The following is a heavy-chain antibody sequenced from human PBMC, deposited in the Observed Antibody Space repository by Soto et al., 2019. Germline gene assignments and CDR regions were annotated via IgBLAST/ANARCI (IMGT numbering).Heavy chain of an antibody. Sequence: VQLLESGGGLVQPGGSLRLSCGASGFTFSNYAMSWVRQAPGKGLEWVSSFSGSGGSAYNADSVRGRFTISRDNSKNTLHLQMNSLRAEDTAVYYCAKGGLYISSSWYEGYWGQGTLVTVSS. CDR3: AKGGLYISSSWYEGY. D-gene: IGHD6-13*01. CDR1: GFTFSNYA. V-gene: IGHV3-23*01. J-gene: IGHJ4*02. CDR2: FSGSGGSA.